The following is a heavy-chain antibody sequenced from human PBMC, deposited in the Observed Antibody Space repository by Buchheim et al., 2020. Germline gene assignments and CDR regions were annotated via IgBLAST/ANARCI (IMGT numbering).Heavy chain of an antibody. V-gene: IGHV1-46*01. CDR2: INPSSGRT. Sequence: QVQLVQSGAEVTKPGASVKASCKASGYTFTNYHMHWVRQAPGQGLEWMAIINPSSGRTRYEQKFQGRVTVTRDTYTSTVDMELSSLSSEDTAVYYCARDNSDWSSDYWGPG. D-gene: IGHD6-19*01. J-gene: IGHJ4*02. CDR1: GYTFTNYH. CDR3: ARDNSDWSSDY.